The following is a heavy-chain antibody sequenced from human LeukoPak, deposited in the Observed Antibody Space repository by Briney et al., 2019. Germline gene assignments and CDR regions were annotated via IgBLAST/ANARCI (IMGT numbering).Heavy chain of an antibody. CDR1: GFTFSSYG. CDR3: AKQARRAYYYGSGTYAGSHYFDF. V-gene: IGHV3-30*18. CDR2: ISSDGSKK. J-gene: IGHJ4*02. Sequence: GGSLRLSCAASGFTFSSYGMHWVRQAPGKGLEWVAVISSDGSKKYYADSVKGRFTTSRDNSKNTLYLQVNSLRAEDTAVYYCAKQARRAYYYGSGTYAGSHYFDFWGQGTLVTVSS. D-gene: IGHD3-10*01.